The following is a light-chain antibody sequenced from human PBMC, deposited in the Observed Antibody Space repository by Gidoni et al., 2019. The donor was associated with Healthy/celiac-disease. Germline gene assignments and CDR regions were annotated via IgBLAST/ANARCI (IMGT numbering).Light chain of an antibody. CDR3: KQRRNWLT. CDR1: QGVSSY. V-gene: IGKV3D-11*01. J-gene: IGKJ4*01. Sequence: ELVLTPSPSTLSFSPGERATLSCRASQGVSSYLAWYQQKPGQAPRLLIYDASNRATGIPARFSGSGTGTDFTLTISSLEPEDFAVYYCKQRRNWLTFGGXTKVEIK. CDR2: DAS.